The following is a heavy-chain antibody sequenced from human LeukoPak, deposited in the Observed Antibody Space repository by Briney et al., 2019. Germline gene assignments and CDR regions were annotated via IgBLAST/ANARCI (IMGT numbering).Heavy chain of an antibody. V-gene: IGHV4-59*11. J-gene: IGHJ3*02. D-gene: IGHD4-17*01. Sequence: SETLSLTCTVSGGSFSSHYWSWIRQPPGKGLEWIGYISYIGSTNCNPSLKSRVTISVDTSKNQFSLKLSSETAADTAVYYCARDPTTVTKGLDIWGQGTMVTVSS. CDR3: ARDPTTVTKGLDI. CDR2: ISYIGST. CDR1: GGSFSSHY.